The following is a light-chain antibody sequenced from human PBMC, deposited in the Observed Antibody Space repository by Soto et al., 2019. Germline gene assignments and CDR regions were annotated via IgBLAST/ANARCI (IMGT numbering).Light chain of an antibody. J-gene: IGKJ1*01. Sequence: ESFFAHSPVTLSFSPWYVSTLWCRAIQRVSTFLAWYQQRPGQAPRLLISEASNRATGIPARFSGSGSGTDFTLTISSLEPEDFAVYYCQQSHKWPRTVGQGTKVDIK. CDR1: QRVSTF. V-gene: IGKV3-11*01. CDR2: EAS. CDR3: QQSHKWPRT.